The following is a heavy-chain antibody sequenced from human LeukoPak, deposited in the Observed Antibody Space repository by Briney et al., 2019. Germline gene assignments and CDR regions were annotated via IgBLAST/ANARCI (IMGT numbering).Heavy chain of an antibody. V-gene: IGHV6-1*01. CDR1: GXSVSSYSSA. J-gene: IGHJ3*02. CDR2: TYYRSKWYN. D-gene: IGHD4-23*01. CDR3: ARSGGHDAFDI. Sequence: SQTLSLTCAISGXSVSSYSSAWSWIRQSPSTGLEWLGRTYYRSKWYNDYAVSVKSRITINPDTSKNQFSLQLTSVTPEDTAVYYCARSGGHDAFDIWGQGTMVTVSS.